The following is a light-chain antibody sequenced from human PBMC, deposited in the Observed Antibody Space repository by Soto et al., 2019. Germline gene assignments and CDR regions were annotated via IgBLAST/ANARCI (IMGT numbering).Light chain of an antibody. J-gene: IGKJ5*01. CDR3: QQLNSYPIT. Sequence: DIQMTQSPSSLSASVGDRVTITCRASQGISSYLAWYQQKPGKAPKLLIYDASTLQSGVPSRFSGSGSGTDFTLTISRLQTEDFATYYCQQLNSYPITFGQGTRLEIK. V-gene: IGKV1-9*01. CDR2: DAS. CDR1: QGISSY.